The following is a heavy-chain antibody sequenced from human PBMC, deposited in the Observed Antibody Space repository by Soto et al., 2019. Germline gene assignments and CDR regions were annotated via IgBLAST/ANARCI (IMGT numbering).Heavy chain of an antibody. Sequence: PGGSLRLSCAASGFTFNKYAMSWVRQAPGKGLEWVAVIWYDGSNKYYADSVKGRFTISRDNSKNTLYLQMNSLRAEDTAVYYCARASSWSDYYYYYGMDVWGQGTTVTVS. CDR3: ARASSWSDYYYYYGMDV. CDR1: GFTFNKYA. CDR2: IWYDGSNK. J-gene: IGHJ6*02. V-gene: IGHV3-33*08. D-gene: IGHD6-13*01.